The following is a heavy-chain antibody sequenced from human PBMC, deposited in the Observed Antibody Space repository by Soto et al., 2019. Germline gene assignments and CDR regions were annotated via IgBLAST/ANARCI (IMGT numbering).Heavy chain of an antibody. J-gene: IGHJ4*02. V-gene: IGHV4-39*01. CDR2: INHRGSV. Sequence: PSETLSLTCTVSGGGSISSSSYFWGWIRQPPGKGLEWIGSINHRGSVYYNPSLKSRVTISVDTSKNQFSLKLTAVTAADTAVYYCARLMGVVTVDYWGQGALVTVSS. CDR1: GGGSISSSSYF. CDR3: ARLMGVVTVDY. D-gene: IGHD2-21*02.